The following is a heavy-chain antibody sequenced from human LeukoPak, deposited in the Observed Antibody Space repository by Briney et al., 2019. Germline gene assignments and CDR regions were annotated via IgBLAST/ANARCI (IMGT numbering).Heavy chain of an antibody. CDR2: ISGSGTST. V-gene: IGHV3-23*01. Sequence: GGSLRLSCAASGFTFSSYAMSWVRQAPGKGLEWVSAISGSGTSTYYADSVKGRFSISRDNSKNTLYLQMNSLSAEDTAVYYCVKPRSGYNYGAFDYWGQGTLVTVSS. J-gene: IGHJ4*02. D-gene: IGHD5-18*01. CDR3: VKPRSGYNYGAFDY. CDR1: GFTFSSYA.